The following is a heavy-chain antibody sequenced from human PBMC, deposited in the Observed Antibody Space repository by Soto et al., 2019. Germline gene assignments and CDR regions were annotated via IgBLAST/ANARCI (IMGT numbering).Heavy chain of an antibody. CDR2: ISGSGGST. J-gene: IGHJ6*03. CDR3: AKGGSWSDYFYMDV. D-gene: IGHD6-19*01. CDR1: GFNSGFTLSTYV. Sequence: GGSLRLSCAASGFNSGFTLSTYVMSWVRQAPGKGLEWVSGISGSGGSTYYADSVKGRFSISRDNSKNTLYLQMNSLRAEDTAVYYCAKGGSWSDYFYMDVWGKGTTVTVSS. V-gene: IGHV3-23*01.